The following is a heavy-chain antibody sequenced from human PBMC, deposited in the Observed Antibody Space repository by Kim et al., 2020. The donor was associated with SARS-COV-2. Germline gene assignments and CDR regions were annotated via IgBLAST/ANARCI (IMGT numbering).Heavy chain of an antibody. Sequence: YADSVKGRFTISRDNARNSLYLQMNGLRPEETAIYYCSRESPGYNSGWRDPWGQGTLVTVSS. V-gene: IGHV3-11*04. D-gene: IGHD6-19*01. CDR3: SRESPGYNSGWRDP. J-gene: IGHJ5*02.